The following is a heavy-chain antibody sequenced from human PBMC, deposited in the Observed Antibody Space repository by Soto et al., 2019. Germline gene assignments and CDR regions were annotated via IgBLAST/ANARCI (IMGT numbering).Heavy chain of an antibody. CDR1: GFSFSSYW. V-gene: IGHV3-7*03. Sequence: RGSLRLSCAASGFSFSSYWMSWVRQAPGKGREWVANIKQDGSEKYYVDSVKGRFTISRDNAKNSLYLQMNSLRAEDTAVYYCARDYSSRFDPWGQGTLVTVSS. CDR2: IKQDGSEK. CDR3: ARDYSSRFDP. J-gene: IGHJ5*02. D-gene: IGHD5-18*01.